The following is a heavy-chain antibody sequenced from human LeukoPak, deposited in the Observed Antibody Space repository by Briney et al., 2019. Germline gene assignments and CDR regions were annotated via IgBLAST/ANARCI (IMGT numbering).Heavy chain of an antibody. Sequence: SVKVSCKASGGTFSSYAISWVRQAPGQGLEWMGGIIPIFGTANYTQKFQGRVTITTDESTSTAYMELSSLRSEDTAVYYCARDGRSGSYYRLDYWGQGTLVTVSS. CDR3: ARDGRSGSYYRLDY. J-gene: IGHJ4*02. CDR2: IIPIFGTA. V-gene: IGHV1-69*05. D-gene: IGHD1-26*01. CDR1: GGTFSSYA.